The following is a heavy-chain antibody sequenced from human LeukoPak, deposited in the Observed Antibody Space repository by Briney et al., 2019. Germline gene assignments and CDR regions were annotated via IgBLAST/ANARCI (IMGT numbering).Heavy chain of an antibody. CDR1: GFTFSTYA. V-gene: IGHV3-23*01. J-gene: IGHJ4*02. CDR2: ITNSGDRT. CDR3: AKQDSGSHDY. D-gene: IGHD3-10*01. Sequence: TGGSLRLSCAASGFTFSTYATSWVRQAPGKGLEWVSSITNSGDRTYYADSVKGRFTISRDNSKNTLHLQMNSLRAEDTAIYYCAKQDSGSHDYWGQGILVTVSS.